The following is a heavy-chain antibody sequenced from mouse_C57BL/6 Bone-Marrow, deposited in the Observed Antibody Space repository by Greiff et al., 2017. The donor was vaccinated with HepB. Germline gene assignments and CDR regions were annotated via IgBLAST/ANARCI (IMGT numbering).Heavy chain of an antibody. CDR2: IYPRSGNT. CDR3: ARDLLPFAY. Sequence: LVESGAELARPGASVKLSCKASGYTFTSYGISWVKQRTGQGLEWIGEIYPRSGNTYYNEKFKGKATLTADKSSSTAYMELRSLTSEDSAVYFCARDLLPFAYWGQGTLVTVSA. CDR1: GYTFTSYG. J-gene: IGHJ3*01. D-gene: IGHD2-10*01. V-gene: IGHV1-81*01.